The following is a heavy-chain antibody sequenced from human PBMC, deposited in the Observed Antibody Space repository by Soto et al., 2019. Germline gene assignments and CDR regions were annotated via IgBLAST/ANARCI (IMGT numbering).Heavy chain of an antibody. CDR3: ASQYCGGSCYMGLSYYYYMDV. Sequence: SETLSLTCTVSGGSISSSSYYWGWIRQPPGKGLEWIGSIYYSGSTYYNPSLKSRVTISVDTSKNQFSLNLSSVTAADTAVYYCASQYCGGSCYMGLSYYYYMDVWGKGTTVTVSS. V-gene: IGHV4-39*01. J-gene: IGHJ6*03. CDR2: IYYSGST. D-gene: IGHD2-15*01. CDR1: GGSISSSSYY.